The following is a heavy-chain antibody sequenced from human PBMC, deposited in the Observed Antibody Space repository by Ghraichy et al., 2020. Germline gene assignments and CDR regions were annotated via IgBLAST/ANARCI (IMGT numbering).Heavy chain of an antibody. V-gene: IGHV1-3*01. Sequence: ASVKVSCKASGYTFTSYAMHWVRQAPGQRLEWMGWINAGNGNTKYSQKFQGRVTITRDTSASTAYMELSSLRSEDTAVYYCAREGGTYFDWLPHLDPLYYFDYWGQGTLVTVSS. J-gene: IGHJ4*02. CDR2: INAGNGNT. CDR3: AREGGTYFDWLPHLDPLYYFDY. D-gene: IGHD3-9*01. CDR1: GYTFTSYA.